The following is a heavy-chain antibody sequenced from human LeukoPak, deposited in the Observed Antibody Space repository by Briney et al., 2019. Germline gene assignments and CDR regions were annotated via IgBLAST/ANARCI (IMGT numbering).Heavy chain of an antibody. CDR2: IYTSGST. D-gene: IGHD2-2*01. CDR1: GGSISSYY. V-gene: IGHV4-4*07. J-gene: IGHJ5*02. CDR3: ARGLVPAAAYVNNWFDP. Sequence: SETLSLTCTVSGGSISSYYWSWIRQPAGKGLEWIGRIYTSGSTNYNPSLKSRVTMSVDTSKNQFSLKLSSVTAADTAVYYCARGLVPAAAYVNNWFDPWGQGTLVTVSS.